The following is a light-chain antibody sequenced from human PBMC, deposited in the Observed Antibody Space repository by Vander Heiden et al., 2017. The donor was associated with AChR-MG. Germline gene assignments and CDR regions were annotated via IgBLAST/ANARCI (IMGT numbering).Light chain of an antibody. V-gene: IGKV3-20*01. CDR2: GAS. J-gene: IGKJ2*01. CDR3: QHYGSTLYT. Sequence: EIVLTQSPGTLSLSPGERATLSCRASQSVSSSYLAWYQQKPAQAPRLLIYGASTRATGIPDRFSGSGSGTDFTLTISRLETEDFAVYYCQHYGSTLYTFGQGTKLEIK. CDR1: QSVSSSY.